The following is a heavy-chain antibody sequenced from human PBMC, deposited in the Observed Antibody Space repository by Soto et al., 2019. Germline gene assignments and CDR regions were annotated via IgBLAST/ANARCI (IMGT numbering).Heavy chain of an antibody. CDR1: GFTFSSYA. J-gene: IGHJ5*02. CDR2: ISGSGGST. Sequence: GGSLRLSCAASGFTFSSYAMSWVRQAPGKGLEWVSAISGSGGSTYYADSVKGRFTISRDNSKNTLYLQMNSLRAEDTAVYYCAKPNGACYNCVSWFDPWGQGTLVTVS. V-gene: IGHV3-23*01. D-gene: IGHD2-8*01. CDR3: AKPNGACYNCVSWFDP.